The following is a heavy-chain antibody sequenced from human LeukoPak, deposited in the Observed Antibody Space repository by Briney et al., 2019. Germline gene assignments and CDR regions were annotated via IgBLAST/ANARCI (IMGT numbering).Heavy chain of an antibody. V-gene: IGHV3-21*01. CDR3: AKDLQPFWSGYDY. CDR1: GFTFSTYA. D-gene: IGHD3-3*01. J-gene: IGHJ4*02. Sequence: GGSLRLSCAASGFTFSTYAISWVRQAQGKGLEGASCISSTSNYLFYADSVRGRFTISRDNAKNSLYLQMNSLRAEDTAVYYCAKDLQPFWSGYDYWGQGTLVTVSS. CDR2: ISSTSNYL.